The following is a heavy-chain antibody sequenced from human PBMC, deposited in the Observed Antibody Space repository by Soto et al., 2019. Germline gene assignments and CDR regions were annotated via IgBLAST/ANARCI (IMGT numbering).Heavy chain of an antibody. V-gene: IGHV3-23*01. CDR3: ARLKPARGSSGTFDY. CDR1: GFTFSSYA. Sequence: EVQLLECGGGLVQPGGSLRLSCAGSGFTFSSYAMSWVRQAPGKGLEWVSAISGSGGSTYYADSVKGRFTICRDNSKNTLYLQMNSLRAEDTAVYYCARLKPARGSSGTFDYWGQGTLVTVSS. J-gene: IGHJ4*02. CDR2: ISGSGGST. D-gene: IGHD6-6*01.